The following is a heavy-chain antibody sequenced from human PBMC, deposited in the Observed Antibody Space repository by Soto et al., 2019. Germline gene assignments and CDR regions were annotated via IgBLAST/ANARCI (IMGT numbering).Heavy chain of an antibody. J-gene: IGHJ4*02. CDR2: ISYDGSNK. CDR1: GFTFSSYG. Sequence: PGGSLRLSCAASGFTFSSYGMHWVRQAPGKGLEWVAVISYDGSNKYYADSVKGRFTISRDNSKNTLYLQMNSLRAEDTAVYYCAKELLAAAALDYWGQGTLVTVSS. D-gene: IGHD6-13*01. V-gene: IGHV3-30*18. CDR3: AKELLAAAALDY.